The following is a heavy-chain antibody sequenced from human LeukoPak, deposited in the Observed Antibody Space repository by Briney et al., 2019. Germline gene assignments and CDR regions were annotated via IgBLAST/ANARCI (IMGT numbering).Heavy chain of an antibody. V-gene: IGHV3-53*01. CDR2: IYTGGST. Sequence: PGGSLRLSCAATGFTVSSNYMSWVRQAPGKGLEWVSVIYTGGSTYYADTVKGRCTVSRDNSKNTLYLKMNSLRAEDTAVYYCASTTTGVGFDYWGQGTLVTVSS. D-gene: IGHD3-3*01. J-gene: IGHJ4*02. CDR1: GFTVSSNY. CDR3: ASTTTGVGFDY.